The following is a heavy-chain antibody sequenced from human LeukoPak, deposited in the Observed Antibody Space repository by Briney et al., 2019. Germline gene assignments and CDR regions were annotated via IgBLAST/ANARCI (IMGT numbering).Heavy chain of an antibody. Sequence: SETLSLTCTVSGGSISSGGYYWSWIRQQPGKGLEWIGYIYYSGSTYYNPSLKSRVTISVDTSKNQFSLRLSSLTAADTAVYYCARRITMVRGVQYYFDYWGQGTLVTVSS. J-gene: IGHJ4*02. CDR3: ARRITMVRGVQYYFDY. CDR2: IYYSGST. D-gene: IGHD3-10*01. V-gene: IGHV4-31*03. CDR1: GGSISSGGYY.